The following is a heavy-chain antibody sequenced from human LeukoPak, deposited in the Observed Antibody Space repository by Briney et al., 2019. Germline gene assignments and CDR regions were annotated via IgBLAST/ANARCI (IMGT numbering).Heavy chain of an antibody. V-gene: IGHV3-21*01. CDR1: GFTFSSYS. CDR2: ISSSSSYI. CDR3: ARDSGYSSSSMVFDY. D-gene: IGHD6-6*01. Sequence: PGGSLRLSCAASGFTFSSYSMNWVRQAPGKGLEWVSSISSSSSYIYYADSVKGRFTISRDNAENSLYLQMNSLRAEDTAVYYCARDSGYSSSSMVFDYWGQGTLVTVSS. J-gene: IGHJ4*02.